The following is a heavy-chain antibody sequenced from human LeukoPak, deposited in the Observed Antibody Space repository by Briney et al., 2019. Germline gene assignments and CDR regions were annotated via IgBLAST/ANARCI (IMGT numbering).Heavy chain of an antibody. J-gene: IGHJ4*02. CDR1: GFTFSSYS. CDR3: ATNDFWSGYPYYFDY. D-gene: IGHD3-3*01. V-gene: IGHV3-21*01. Sequence: SGGSLRLSCAASGFTFSSYSMNWVRQAPGKGLEWVSSISSSSYIYYADSVKGRFTISRDNAKNSLYLQMNSLRAEDTAVYYCATNDFWSGYPYYFDYWGQGTLVTVSS. CDR2: ISSSSYI.